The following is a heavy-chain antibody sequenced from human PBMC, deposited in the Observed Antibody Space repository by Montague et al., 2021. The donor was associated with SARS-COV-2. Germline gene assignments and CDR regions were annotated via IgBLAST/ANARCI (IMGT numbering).Heavy chain of an antibody. CDR3: ARPGEGVVPAPILGVGPYYSYFYMDV. CDR1: GGSFSGYY. J-gene: IGHJ6*03. Sequence: SETLSLTCAVYGGSFSGYYWNWIRQPPGKGLEWIGEINHSGSANYNPSLKRRVTISVDTSKNQFSLKLNLVTAADTAAYYCARPGEGVVPAPILGVGPYYSYFYMDVWGKGAMVTVSS. V-gene: IGHV4-34*01. D-gene: IGHD2-2*02. CDR2: INHSGSA.